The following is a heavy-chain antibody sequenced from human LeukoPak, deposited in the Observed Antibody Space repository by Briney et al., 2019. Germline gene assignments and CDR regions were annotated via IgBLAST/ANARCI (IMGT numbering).Heavy chain of an antibody. CDR2: ISGCNGNT. CDR1: GYTFTSYG. D-gene: IGHD6-13*01. V-gene: IGHV1-18*01. CDR3: ARDGYSSSWYPDY. Sequence: ASVKVSCKASGYTFTSYGISWVRQAPGQGLEWMGWISGCNGNTNYAQKLQGRVTITTNTSTSTAYMELRSLRSDDTAVFYCARDGYSSSWYPDYWGQGTLVTVSS. J-gene: IGHJ4*02.